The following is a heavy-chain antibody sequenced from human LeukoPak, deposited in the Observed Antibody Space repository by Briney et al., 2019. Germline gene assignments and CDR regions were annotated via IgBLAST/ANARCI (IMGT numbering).Heavy chain of an antibody. J-gene: IGHJ4*02. CDR1: GFTFSSYG. Sequence: PGRSLRLSCAASGFTFSSYGMHWVRQAPGKGLEWVAVIWYDGSNKYYADSVKGRFPISRDNSKNTLYLQMNSLRAEDTAVYYCARDAYGYSSSWYYFDYWGQGTLVTVSS. CDR2: IWYDGSNK. V-gene: IGHV3-33*01. D-gene: IGHD6-13*01. CDR3: ARDAYGYSSSWYYFDY.